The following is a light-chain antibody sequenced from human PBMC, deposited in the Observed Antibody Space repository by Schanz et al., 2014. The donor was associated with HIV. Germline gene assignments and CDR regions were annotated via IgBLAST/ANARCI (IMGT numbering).Light chain of an antibody. J-gene: IGLJ2*01. Sequence: QSALTQPPSVSGSPGQSVTISCTGTGSDVGGFNRVSWYQQPPGTAPKLMIYDVSDRPSGVSNRFSGSKSGNTASLTISGLQAEDEADYYCATWDISLNGPVFGGGTKLTVL. CDR2: DVS. CDR3: ATWDISLNGPV. V-gene: IGLV2-18*01. CDR1: GSDVGGFNR.